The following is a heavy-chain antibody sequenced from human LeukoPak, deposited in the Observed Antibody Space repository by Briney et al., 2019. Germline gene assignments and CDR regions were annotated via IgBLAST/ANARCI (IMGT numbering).Heavy chain of an antibody. CDR1: GGSISSYF. J-gene: IGHJ6*02. D-gene: IGHD2-15*01. Sequence: SETLSLTCSVSGGSISSYFWGWIRQPPGKGLEWIGYIYYSGSTNYNPSLKSRVTISVDTSKNQFSLKLSSVTAADTAVYYCARVRCSGGSCYSPVYYYYGMDVWGQGTTVTVSS. CDR3: ARVRCSGGSCYSPVYYYYGMDV. V-gene: IGHV4-59*01. CDR2: IYYSGST.